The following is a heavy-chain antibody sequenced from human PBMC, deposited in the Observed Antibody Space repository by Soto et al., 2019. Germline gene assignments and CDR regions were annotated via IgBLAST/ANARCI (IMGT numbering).Heavy chain of an antibody. CDR1: GGSISSSNW. J-gene: IGHJ5*01. D-gene: IGHD6-13*01. CDR3: ARERPDGSRLDP. V-gene: IGHV4-4*02. CDR2: LYYTGST. Sequence: SETLSLTCAVSGGSISSSNWWSWVRQPPGKGLEWIGSLYYTGSTYYNPSLKSRAAISIDTSKNQFSLKLSSVTAADTAVYYCARERPDGSRLDPWGQGTLVTVSS.